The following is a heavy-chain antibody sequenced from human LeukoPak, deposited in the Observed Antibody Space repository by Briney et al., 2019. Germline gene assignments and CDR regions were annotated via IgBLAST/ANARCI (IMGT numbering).Heavy chain of an antibody. Sequence: PSETLSLTCTVSGGSISSYYWSWIRQPPGKGLEWIGFIYYSGSTNYNPSLKSRVTISVDTSKNQFSLKLSSVTAADTAVYYCARASSSWSLFDYWGQGTLVTVSS. J-gene: IGHJ4*02. D-gene: IGHD6-13*01. CDR3: ARASSSWSLFDY. CDR2: IYYSGST. V-gene: IGHV4-59*01. CDR1: GGSISSYY.